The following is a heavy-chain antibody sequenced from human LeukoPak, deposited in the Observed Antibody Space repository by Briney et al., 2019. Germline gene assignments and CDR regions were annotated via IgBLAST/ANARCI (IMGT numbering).Heavy chain of an antibody. Sequence: ASVKVSCKASGGTFSSYAISWVRQAPGQGLEWMGGIIPIFGTANYAQKFQGRATITADKSTSTAYMELSSLRSEDTAVYYCARARDSSGYPNLYNWFDPWGQGTLVTVSS. CDR2: IIPIFGTA. J-gene: IGHJ5*02. D-gene: IGHD3-22*01. CDR3: ARARDSSGYPNLYNWFDP. V-gene: IGHV1-69*06. CDR1: GGTFSSYA.